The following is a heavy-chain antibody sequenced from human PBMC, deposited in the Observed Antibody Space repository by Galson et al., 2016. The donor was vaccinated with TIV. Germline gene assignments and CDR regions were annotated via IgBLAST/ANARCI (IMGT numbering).Heavy chain of an antibody. D-gene: IGHD3-16*01. Sequence: SVKVSCKASGDTFSGYYIYWVRQAPGQGLEWMGWINPKSGSTKYAQRFHGRVTMTRDTSISTAYMEVSWLRPDDTAVFYCARVVTGGYVDVWGKGTTVTVSS. J-gene: IGHJ6*04. V-gene: IGHV1-2*02. CDR1: GDTFSGYY. CDR2: INPKSGST. CDR3: ARVVTGGYVDV.